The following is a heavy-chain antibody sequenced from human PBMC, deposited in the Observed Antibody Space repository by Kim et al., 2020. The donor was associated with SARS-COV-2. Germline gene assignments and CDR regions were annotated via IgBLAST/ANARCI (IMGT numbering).Heavy chain of an antibody. CDR2: IWYDGSNK. J-gene: IGHJ4*02. CDR1: GFTFSSYG. D-gene: IGHD1-20*01. V-gene: IGHV3-33*01. Sequence: GGSLRLSCAASGFTFSSYGMHWVRQAPGKGLEWVAVIWYDGSNKYYADSVKGRFTISRDNSKNTLYLQMNSLRAEDTAVYYCARGPNRNTGTREGDYWGQGTLVSVSS. CDR3: ARGPNRNTGTREGDY.